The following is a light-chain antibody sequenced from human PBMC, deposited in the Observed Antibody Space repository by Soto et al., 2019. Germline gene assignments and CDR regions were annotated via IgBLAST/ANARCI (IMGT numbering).Light chain of an antibody. J-gene: IGKJ1*01. CDR3: QQSYSTPWT. V-gene: IGKV1-39*01. CDR2: AAS. Sequence: DIQMTQSPSSLSASVGDRVTITCRASQSISNYLSLYQQIPGKAPKLLIYAASTLRSGVSSRFSGSGSETDFTLTISRLQPEDFATYYCQQSYSTPWTFGQGTKVEIK. CDR1: QSISNY.